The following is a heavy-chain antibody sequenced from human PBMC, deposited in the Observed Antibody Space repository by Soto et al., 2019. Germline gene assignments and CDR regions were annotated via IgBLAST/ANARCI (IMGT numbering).Heavy chain of an antibody. J-gene: IGHJ4*02. D-gene: IGHD2-21*02. CDR2: IYPGDSDT. CDR3: ARAWGQYCGGDCYPGYFDY. Sequence: GESLKISCKGSGYSFTSYWIGWVRQMPGKGLEWMGIIYPGDSDTRYSPSFQGQVTISADKSISTAYLQWSSLKASDTAMYYCARAWGQYCGGDCYPGYFDYWGQGTLVTVSS. CDR1: GYSFTSYW. V-gene: IGHV5-51*01.